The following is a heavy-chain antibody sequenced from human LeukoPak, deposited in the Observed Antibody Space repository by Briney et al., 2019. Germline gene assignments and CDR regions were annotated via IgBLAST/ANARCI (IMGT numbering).Heavy chain of an antibody. CDR2: IESNGVNT. Sequence: PGGSLRLSCAASGFTFSSYAMSWVRQAPGKGLEWVSAIESNGVNTYYLASVKGRFTISRDNSKNTLYLQMNSVRAEDTALYYCAKDRRFPDDVFDIWGHGTMVTVSS. CDR3: AKDRRFPDDVFDI. V-gene: IGHV3-23*01. J-gene: IGHJ3*02. CDR1: GFTFSSYA. D-gene: IGHD2-21*01.